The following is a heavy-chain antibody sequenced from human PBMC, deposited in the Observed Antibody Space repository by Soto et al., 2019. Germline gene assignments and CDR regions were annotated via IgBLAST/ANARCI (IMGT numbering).Heavy chain of an antibody. V-gene: IGHV3-48*03. CDR2: ISNSGRAI. J-gene: IGHJ6*02. D-gene: IGHD3-16*01. CDR1: GFTFSNYE. Sequence: EVQLVESGGGLVQAGGSLRLSCAVFGFTFSNYEMNWVRQAPGKGLEWVSYISNSGRAIYYAESVKARFTISGDNATNSLHLQMNSPTAEDTAVHYCARDPEIYRRKFDYCLDVWGQGTTVTVSS. CDR3: ARDPEIYRRKFDYCLDV.